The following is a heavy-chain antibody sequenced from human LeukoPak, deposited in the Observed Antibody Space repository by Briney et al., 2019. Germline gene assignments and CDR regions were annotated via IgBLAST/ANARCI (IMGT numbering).Heavy chain of an antibody. CDR2: IIPILGIA. J-gene: IGHJ6*02. V-gene: IGHV1-69*04. D-gene: IGHD2-2*02. CDR3: ARDRAVPAAIGETYYYYGMDV. CDR1: GGTFSSYT. Sequence: ASVTVSCKSSGGTFSSYTISWVRQAPGQGLEWMGRIIPILGIANYAQKFQGRVTITADKSTSTAYMELSSLRSEDTGVYYCARDRAVPAAIGETYYYYGMDVWGQGTTVTVSS.